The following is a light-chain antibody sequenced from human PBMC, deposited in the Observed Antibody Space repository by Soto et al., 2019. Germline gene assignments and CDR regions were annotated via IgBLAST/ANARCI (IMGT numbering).Light chain of an antibody. V-gene: IGLV2-14*01. J-gene: IGLJ2*01. CDR3: SSFTTSSFVV. CDR2: EVS. CDR1: SSDVGGYNY. Sequence: SALTQPASVSGSPGQSITISCTGTSSDVGGYNYVSWYQHHPGKAPKLMIYEVSNRPSGVSNRFSGSKSGNTASLTISGLQAEDEADYYCSSFTTSSFVVFGGGTKLTV.